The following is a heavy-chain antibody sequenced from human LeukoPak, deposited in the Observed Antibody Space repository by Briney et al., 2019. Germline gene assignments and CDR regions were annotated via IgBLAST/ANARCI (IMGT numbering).Heavy chain of an antibody. CDR3: ARGYDSLYYYYMDV. CDR1: GFTFSSYA. D-gene: IGHD3-3*01. V-gene: IGHV3-23*01. J-gene: IGHJ6*03. CDR2: ISNSGGST. Sequence: GGSLRLSCAASGFTFSSYAMSWVRQAPGKGLEWVSVISNSGGSTDYADSVKGRFTISRDNAKNSLYLQMNSLRAEDTAVYYCARGYDSLYYYYMDVWGKGTTVTVSS.